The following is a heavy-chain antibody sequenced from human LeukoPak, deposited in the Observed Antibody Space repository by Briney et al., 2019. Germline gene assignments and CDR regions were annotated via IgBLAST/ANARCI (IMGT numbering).Heavy chain of an antibody. CDR1: GGSFSGYY. CDR3: ARYEKYYFDY. Sequence: PSETLSLTCAVYGGSFSGYYWSWIRQPPGKGLEWIGEINHSGSTNYNPSLKSRVTISVDTSKNQFSLKLSSVTAADTAVYYCARYEKYYFDYWGQGTLVTVSS. CDR2: INHSGST. V-gene: IGHV4-34*01. J-gene: IGHJ4*02. D-gene: IGHD3-3*01.